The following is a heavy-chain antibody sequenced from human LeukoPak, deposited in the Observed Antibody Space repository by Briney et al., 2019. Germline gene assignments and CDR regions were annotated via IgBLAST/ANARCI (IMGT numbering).Heavy chain of an antibody. CDR1: GGSISGYN. CDR2: IFYGGST. CDR3: ARRYFDWSTFDY. V-gene: IGHV4-59*08. Sequence: PSETLSLTCTVSGGSISGYNWSWIRQPPGKGLECIGYIFYGGSTNYNPSLKSRVTISVDTSKNQFSLKLSSVTAAGTAVYYCARRYFDWSTFDYWGQGTLVTVSS. J-gene: IGHJ4*02. D-gene: IGHD3-9*01.